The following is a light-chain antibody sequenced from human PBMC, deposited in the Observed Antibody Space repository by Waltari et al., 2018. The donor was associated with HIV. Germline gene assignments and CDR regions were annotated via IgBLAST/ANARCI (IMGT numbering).Light chain of an antibody. V-gene: IGKV1-39*01. J-gene: IGKJ2*02. Sequence: DIQMTQSPSSLSASVGDKVTITCRASQTIIAYLNWYQQETSNPPKLLISGASTLQSGVSSRFSGSGSGTDFTLTIANLQPEDFVTYFCQQSYSTPWTFGQGTKLNI. CDR2: GAS. CDR1: QTIIAY. CDR3: QQSYSTPWT.